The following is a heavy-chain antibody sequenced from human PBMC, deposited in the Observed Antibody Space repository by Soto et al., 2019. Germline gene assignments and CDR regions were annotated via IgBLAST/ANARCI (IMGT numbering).Heavy chain of an antibody. D-gene: IGHD3-22*01. Sequence: ASVKVSCKASGGTFSSYAISWVRQAPGQGLEWMGGIIPIFGTANYAQKFQGRVTITADESTSTAYMELSSLRSEDTAAYYCASNYYDSSGPIRYLYYYYGMDVWGQGTTVTVSS. CDR2: IIPIFGTA. CDR3: ASNYYDSSGPIRYLYYYYGMDV. J-gene: IGHJ6*02. CDR1: GGTFSSYA. V-gene: IGHV1-69*13.